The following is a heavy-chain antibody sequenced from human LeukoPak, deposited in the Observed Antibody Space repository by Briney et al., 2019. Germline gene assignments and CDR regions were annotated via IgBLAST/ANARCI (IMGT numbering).Heavy chain of an antibody. D-gene: IGHD3-16*01. J-gene: IGHJ4*02. V-gene: IGHV3-30*02. CDR3: AKVGELTY. Sequence: DSVKGRFTISRDNSKNTLYLQMNSLRAEDTAVYYCAKVGELTYWGQGTLVTVSS.